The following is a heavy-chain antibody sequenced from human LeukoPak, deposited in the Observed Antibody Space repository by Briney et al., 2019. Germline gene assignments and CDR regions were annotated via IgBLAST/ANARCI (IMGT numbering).Heavy chain of an antibody. CDR3: ARGTLYSGWSYYFDY. D-gene: IGHD6-19*01. Sequence: SETLSLTCTVSGGSISSYYWSWIRQPPGKGLEWIGSVYYSGTTSYNPSLKGRVTISVDMSKNHFSLRLSSVTAADTAMYYCARGTLYSGWSYYFDYWGQGSQVTVSS. V-gene: IGHV4-59*12. CDR1: GGSISSYY. J-gene: IGHJ4*02. CDR2: VYYSGTT.